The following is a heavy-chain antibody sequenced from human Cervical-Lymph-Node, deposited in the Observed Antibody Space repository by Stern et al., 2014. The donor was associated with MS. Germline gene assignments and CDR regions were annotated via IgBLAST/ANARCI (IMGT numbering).Heavy chain of an antibody. Sequence: EVQLVESGGGLVKPGGSLRLSCAASGFDFTTYTLNWVRQAPGKGLQWVSSISGSSTYIYYADSVNGRFIISRDNAKNSVYLQMNSLRAEDTAVYYCARAPITMFRGVPGPLDPWGQGTLVAVSS. CDR2: ISGSSTYI. D-gene: IGHD3-10*01. V-gene: IGHV3-21*01. CDR3: ARAPITMFRGVPGPLDP. CDR1: GFDFTTYT. J-gene: IGHJ5*02.